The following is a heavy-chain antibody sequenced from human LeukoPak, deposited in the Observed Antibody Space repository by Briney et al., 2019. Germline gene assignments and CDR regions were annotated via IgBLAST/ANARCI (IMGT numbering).Heavy chain of an antibody. V-gene: IGHV3-30*02. Sequence: GGSLRLSCAASGFTFFTFSSYGMHWVRQAPGKGLEWVAFIRYGGSDKYFADSVKGRFTISRDNSKNMLYLQMSSLRAEDTAVYYCAKGTDCSGGNCYFDYWGQGTLVTVSS. D-gene: IGHD2-15*01. CDR2: IRYGGSDK. J-gene: IGHJ4*02. CDR3: AKGTDCSGGNCYFDY. CDR1: GFTFFTFSSYG.